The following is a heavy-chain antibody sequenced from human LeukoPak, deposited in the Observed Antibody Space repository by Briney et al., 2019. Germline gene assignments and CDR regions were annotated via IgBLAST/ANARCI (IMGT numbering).Heavy chain of an antibody. J-gene: IGHJ4*02. CDR3: ARLVPKNGVDY. Sequence: GASVKVSCKASGYTFTSYYMHWVRQAPGQGLEWMGIINPSGGSTSYAQKFRGRVTMTRDTSTSTVYMELSSLRSEDTAVYYCARLVPKNGVDYWGQGTLVTVSS. V-gene: IGHV1-46*01. CDR2: INPSGGST. D-gene: IGHD1-26*01. CDR1: GYTFTSYY.